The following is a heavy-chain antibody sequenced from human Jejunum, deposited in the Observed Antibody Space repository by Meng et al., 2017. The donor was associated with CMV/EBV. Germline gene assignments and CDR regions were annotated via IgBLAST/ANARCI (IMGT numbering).Heavy chain of an antibody. CDR1: GFIFTSYA. Sequence: GQLVQPGSEVKKPGASVKVSCEASGFIFTSYAISWVRQAPGQGLQYMGWISAYNGNTNYAQELQGRVTMTTDTSTSTAYMELRSLRSDDTAVYYCAKGGGYDSRGYANWYFDLWGRGTLVTVSS. V-gene: IGHV1-18*01. CDR3: AKGGGYDSRGYANWYFDL. CDR2: ISAYNGNT. D-gene: IGHD3-22*01. J-gene: IGHJ2*01.